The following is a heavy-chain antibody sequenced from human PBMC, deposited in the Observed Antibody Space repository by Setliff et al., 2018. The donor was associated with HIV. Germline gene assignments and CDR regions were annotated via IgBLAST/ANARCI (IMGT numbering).Heavy chain of an antibody. CDR1: GYSISSGCY. CDR2: MYHTGST. Sequence: SETLSLTCAVSGYSISSGCYWGWIRQPPGKGLEWIGSMYHTGSTYYNPSLKSRVIISVDTSKNQFSLKLSSVIAADTAVYYCARHAAGPDGPFDYWGQGTLVTVSS. V-gene: IGHV4-38-2*01. J-gene: IGHJ4*02. D-gene: IGHD2-2*01. CDR3: ARHAAGPDGPFDY.